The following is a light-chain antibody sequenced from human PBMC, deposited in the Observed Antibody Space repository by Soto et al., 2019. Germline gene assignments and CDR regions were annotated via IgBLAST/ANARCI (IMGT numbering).Light chain of an antibody. Sequence: DIQTTQSPSSLSASVGDRVTITCRASQDIGDDLDWFQQKPGKAPKRLIYASSGLQSGAPARFSGSGSGTEFALTISNLYPEDFATYYCLQHNSLPFTFGPGTKVDVK. V-gene: IGKV1-17*02. CDR3: LQHNSLPFT. CDR1: QDIGDD. J-gene: IGKJ3*01. CDR2: ASS.